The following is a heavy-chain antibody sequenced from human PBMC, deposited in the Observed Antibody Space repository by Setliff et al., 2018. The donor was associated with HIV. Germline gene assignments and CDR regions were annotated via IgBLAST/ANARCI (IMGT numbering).Heavy chain of an antibody. V-gene: IGHV4-34*12. Sequence: SETLSLTCTIYGGSFSGNHWSWIRQSPGNGLEWIGEVLYNGGTRYNPSLENRVSMSVDTSKNQFSLKLLSVTAADTAAYYCRVWILRDTSDIWGQGTVVTVSS. CDR1: GGSFSGNH. J-gene: IGHJ3*02. D-gene: IGHD1-1*01. CDR2: VLYNGGT. CDR3: RVWILRDTSDI.